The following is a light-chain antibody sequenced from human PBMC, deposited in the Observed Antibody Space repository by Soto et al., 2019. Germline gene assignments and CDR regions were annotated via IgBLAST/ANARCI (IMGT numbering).Light chain of an antibody. CDR1: SSDVGSYNL. J-gene: IGLJ2*01. CDR2: EGS. V-gene: IGLV2-23*01. Sequence: QSALTQPASVSGSPGQSITISCTGTSSDVGSYNLVSWYQQYPGKAPKLIIYEGSKRPSGVSNRFSGSKSGNTASLTISGLQAEDEADYCCCSYAGSSTYVFGGGTKVTVL. CDR3: CSYAGSSTYV.